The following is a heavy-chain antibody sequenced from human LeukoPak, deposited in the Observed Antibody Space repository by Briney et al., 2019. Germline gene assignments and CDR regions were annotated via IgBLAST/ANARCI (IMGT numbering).Heavy chain of an antibody. CDR2: ISGSGGST. Sequence: GGSLRLSCAASAFTFSNYAMGWVRQAPGKGLEWVSAISGSGGSTYYADSVKGRFTISRDNSRNTLYLQMNSLRAEDTAVYYCAKASLGSGGYYCAYWGQGTLVTVSS. CDR3: AKASLGSGGYYCAY. V-gene: IGHV3-23*01. D-gene: IGHD1-26*01. J-gene: IGHJ4*02. CDR1: AFTFSNYA.